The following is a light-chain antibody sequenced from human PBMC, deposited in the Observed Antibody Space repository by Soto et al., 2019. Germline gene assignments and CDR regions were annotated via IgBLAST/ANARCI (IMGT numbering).Light chain of an antibody. Sequence: QSVLTQPASVSGSPGQSITISCTGTSSDVGSYNYVSWYQQYPGKAPKPMIYDVSNRPSGVSYRFSGSKSGNTASLTISGLQAEDEADYYCSSYTTSSTHVVFGGGTKVTVL. J-gene: IGLJ2*01. CDR1: SSDVGSYNY. V-gene: IGLV2-14*01. CDR3: SSYTTSSTHVV. CDR2: DVS.